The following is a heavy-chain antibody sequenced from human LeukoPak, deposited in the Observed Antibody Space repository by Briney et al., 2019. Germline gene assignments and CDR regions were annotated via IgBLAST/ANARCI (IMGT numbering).Heavy chain of an antibody. CDR2: IYYSGST. V-gene: IGHV4-59*01. D-gene: IGHD6-13*01. J-gene: IGHJ3*02. CDR1: GGSISSYY. Sequence: SETLSLTCTVSGGSISSYYWSWIRQPPGKGLEWIGYIYYSGSTNYNPSLKSRVTISVDTSKNQFSLKLSSVTAADTAVYYCARVMSSDSSSWFTFDAFDIWGQGTIVTVSS. CDR3: ARVMSSDSSSWFTFDAFDI.